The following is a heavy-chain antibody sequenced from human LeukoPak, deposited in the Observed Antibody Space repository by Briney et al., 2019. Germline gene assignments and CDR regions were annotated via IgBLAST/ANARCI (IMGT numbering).Heavy chain of an antibody. CDR1: GGSISSYY. J-gene: IGHJ4*02. D-gene: IGHD6-13*01. V-gene: IGHV4-59*01. CDR3: ARQTSSSLAGDY. Sequence: SETLSLTCTVSGGSISSYYWSWIRQPPGKGLEWIGYIYYSGSTNYNPPLKSRVTISVDTSKNQFSLKLSSVTAADTAVYYCARQTSSSLAGDYWGQGTLVTVSS. CDR2: IYYSGST.